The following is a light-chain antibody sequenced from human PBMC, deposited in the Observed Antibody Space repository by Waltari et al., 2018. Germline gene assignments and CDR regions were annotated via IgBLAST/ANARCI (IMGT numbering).Light chain of an antibody. V-gene: IGKV3-11*01. CDR3: QQRASWPNT. Sequence: EIVLTQSPATLSLSPGEGATLSCRASQSVSTYLACYQQKPVQAPRLLIYGTYNRATGSPARFSGSGSGTDFTLTISSLEPEDFAVYYCQQRASWPNTFGQGTKLEIK. CDR1: QSVSTY. CDR2: GTY. J-gene: IGKJ2*01.